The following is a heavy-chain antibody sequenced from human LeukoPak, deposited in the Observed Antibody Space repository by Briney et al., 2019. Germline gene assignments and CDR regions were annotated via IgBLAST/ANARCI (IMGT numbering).Heavy chain of an antibody. V-gene: IGHV3-48*03. J-gene: IGHJ3*02. D-gene: IGHD3-10*01. CDR3: ASELWFGESNALDT. Sequence: GGSLRLSCAASGFDFKTYEMNWVREAPGKGLKWISYISGRNIINYADSVKGRFTISRDNTKNSLYLQMNSLRAEDTAVYYCASELWFGESNALDTWGQGTVVTVSS. CDR1: GFDFKTYE. CDR2: ISGRNII.